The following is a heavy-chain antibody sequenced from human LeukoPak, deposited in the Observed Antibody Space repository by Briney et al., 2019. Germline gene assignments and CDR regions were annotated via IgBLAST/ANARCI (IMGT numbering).Heavy chain of an antibody. D-gene: IGHD6-19*01. Sequence: PGGSLRLSCAASGFTFSNYWVHWVRQAPGKGLVWVSRINFDGTRINYADSVNGRFTISRDNAKNTLYLEMNSLRAEDTALYYCAKDLVWRAVAGTRNFDYWGQGTLVTVSS. CDR3: AKDLVWRAVAGTRNFDY. CDR1: GFTFSNYW. J-gene: IGHJ4*02. V-gene: IGHV3-74*01. CDR2: INFDGTRI.